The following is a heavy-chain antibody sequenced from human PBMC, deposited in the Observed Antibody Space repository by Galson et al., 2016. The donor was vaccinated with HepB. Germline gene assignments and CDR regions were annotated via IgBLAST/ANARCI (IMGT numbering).Heavy chain of an antibody. Sequence: SLRLSCAASGFTFSSSAMSWVRQAPGKGLEWVSSISDSGASTYYADSVRGRFTISRENSKNTQYLKMKSPRVEDTAVYYCTSQRVYGRLTSDWGQGILVTVSS. D-gene: IGHD6-13*01. V-gene: IGHV3-23*01. CDR3: TSQRVYGRLTSD. CDR1: GFTFSSSA. J-gene: IGHJ4*02. CDR2: ISDSGAST.